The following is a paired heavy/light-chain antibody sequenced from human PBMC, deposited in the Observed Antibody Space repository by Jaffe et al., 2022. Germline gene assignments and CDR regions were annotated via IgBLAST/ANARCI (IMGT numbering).Light chain of an antibody. Sequence: EIVMTQSPATLSLSPGERATLSCRASQSVSSSYLSWYQQKPGQAPRLLIYGASTRATGIPARFSGSGSGTDFTLTISSLQPEDFAVYYCQQDYNFHTFGQGTKLEIK. CDR3: QQDYNFHT. CDR1: QSVSSSY. CDR2: GAS. J-gene: IGKJ2*01. V-gene: IGKV3D-7*01.
Heavy chain of an antibody. D-gene: IGHD3-3*01. CDR2: INHSGST. CDR3: ARYRPGPTIFGVVTPGRFDP. V-gene: IGHV4-34*01. Sequence: QVQLQQWGAGLLKPSETLSLTCAVYGGSFSGYYWSWIRQPPGKGLEWIGEINHSGSTNYNPSLKSRVTISVDTSKNQFSLKLSSVTAADTAVYYCARYRPGPTIFGVVTPGRFDPWGQGTLVTVSS. J-gene: IGHJ5*02. CDR1: GGSFSGYY.